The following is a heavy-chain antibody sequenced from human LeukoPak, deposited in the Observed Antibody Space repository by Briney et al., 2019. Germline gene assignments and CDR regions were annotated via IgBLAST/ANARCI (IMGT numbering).Heavy chain of an antibody. Sequence: PGGPLRLSCAASGFTFSNYVMSWVRQAPGKGLEWVSGISSADYTFYADSVKGRFTISRDVSKNTMYLQMSSLRAEDTAMYYCAKDTIGHLVPHYFDSWGQGTLVTVSS. J-gene: IGHJ4*02. D-gene: IGHD6-6*01. CDR2: ISSADYT. V-gene: IGHV3-23*01. CDR1: GFTFSNYV. CDR3: AKDTIGHLVPHYFDS.